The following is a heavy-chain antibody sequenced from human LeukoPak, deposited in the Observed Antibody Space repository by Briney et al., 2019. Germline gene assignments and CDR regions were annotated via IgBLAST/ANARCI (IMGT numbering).Heavy chain of an antibody. CDR3: ARAEYSCGAYLDY. CDR1: GVSISSYY. Sequence: SETLSLTCTVSGVSISSYYWSWIRQPPGKGLEWIGYIYYSGSTYYNPSLKSRVTISVDTSKNQFSLKLSSVTAADTAVYYCARAEYSCGAYLDYWGQGTLVTVSS. J-gene: IGHJ4*02. D-gene: IGHD5-18*01. CDR2: IYYSGST. V-gene: IGHV4-59*12.